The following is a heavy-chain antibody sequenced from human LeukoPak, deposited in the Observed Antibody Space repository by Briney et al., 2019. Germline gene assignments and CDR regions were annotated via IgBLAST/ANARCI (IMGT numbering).Heavy chain of an antibody. V-gene: IGHV5-51*01. D-gene: IGHD6-19*01. CDR2: IYPGDSDT. CDR3: ARQVYLDSSGWYPH. J-gene: IGHJ4*02. Sequence: GESLKISCKGSGYSFTSYWIGWVRQLPGKGLEWMGIIYPGDSDTRYSPSFQGQVTISADRSISTAYLQWSSLKASDTAMYYCARQVYLDSSGWYPHWGQGTLVTVSS. CDR1: GYSFTSYW.